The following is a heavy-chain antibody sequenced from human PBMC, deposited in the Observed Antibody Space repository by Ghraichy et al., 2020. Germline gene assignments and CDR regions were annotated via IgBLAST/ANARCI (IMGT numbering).Heavy chain of an antibody. D-gene: IGHD3-10*01. CDR2: IIPLIGET. CDR3: ATHPPLVRGVGGMYV. J-gene: IGHJ6*02. CDR1: GGTFTHST. V-gene: IGHV1-69*02. Sequence: SVKVSCKASGGTFTHSTVSWVRQAPGQGLEWMGSIIPLIGETNYAQNFRGRVTITADKSTSTAYMELSSLRSDDTAVYYCATHPPLVRGVGGMYVWGQGTTVIVSS.